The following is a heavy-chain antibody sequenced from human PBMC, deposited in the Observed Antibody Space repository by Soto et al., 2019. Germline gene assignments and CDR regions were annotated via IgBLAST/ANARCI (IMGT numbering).Heavy chain of an antibody. Sequence: SATLSLTCTVSGLSISSYYWSLIRQPAGKGLEWIGRIYTSGSTNYNPPLKSRVTISVDTSKNQFSLKLSSVTAADTAVYYCARDFNYLGSYYYGMDVWGQGTTVTVSS. CDR1: GLSISSYY. J-gene: IGHJ6*02. D-gene: IGHD4-4*01. CDR3: ARDFNYLGSYYYGMDV. V-gene: IGHV4-4*07. CDR2: IYTSGST.